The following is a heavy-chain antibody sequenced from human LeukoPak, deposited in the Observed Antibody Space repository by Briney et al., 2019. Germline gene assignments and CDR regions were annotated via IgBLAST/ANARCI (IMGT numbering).Heavy chain of an antibody. CDR3: TRGPGSTWYSDY. D-gene: IGHD6-13*01. J-gene: IGHJ4*02. Sequence: GGSLRLSCAASGFTVSSNYMNWVRQAPGKGLEWVSIIYSGGDTYYSDSVKGRFTISRDNSKNTLYLQMNSLRAEDTAVYYCTRGPGSTWYSDYWGQGTLVTVSS. CDR2: IYSGGDT. V-gene: IGHV3-53*05. CDR1: GFTVSSNY.